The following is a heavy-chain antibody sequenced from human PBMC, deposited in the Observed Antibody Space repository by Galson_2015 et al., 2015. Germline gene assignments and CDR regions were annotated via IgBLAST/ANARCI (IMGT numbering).Heavy chain of an antibody. J-gene: IGHJ4*02. V-gene: IGHV3-15*01. CDR3: THPRIYYGSGSYIY. CDR2: IKSKTDGGTT. CDR1: GFTFSNAW. D-gene: IGHD3-10*01. Sequence: SLRLSCAASGFTFSNAWMSWVRQAPGKGLEWVGRIKSKTDGGTTDYAAPVKGRFTISRDDSKNTLYLQMNSLKTEDTAVYYCTHPRIYYGSGSYIYWGQGTLVTVSS.